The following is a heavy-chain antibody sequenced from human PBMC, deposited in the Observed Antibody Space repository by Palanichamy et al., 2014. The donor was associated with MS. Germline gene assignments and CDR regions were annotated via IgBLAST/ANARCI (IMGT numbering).Heavy chain of an antibody. J-gene: IGHJ3*02. Sequence: EVQLVESGGGLVQPGGSLRLSCAASGFTFSGYEMNWVRQAPGKGLEWVSYISSSGDMVFYADSVKGRFTISRDNAKKSLFMQMNSLRVEDTAIYYCTKDSLMSGLIWGQGTMVTVSS. V-gene: IGHV3-48*03. CDR1: GFTFSGYE. CDR2: ISSSGDMV. CDR3: TKDSLMSGLI. D-gene: IGHD3-3*01.